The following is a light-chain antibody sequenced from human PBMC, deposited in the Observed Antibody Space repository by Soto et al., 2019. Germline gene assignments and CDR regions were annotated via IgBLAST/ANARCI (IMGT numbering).Light chain of an antibody. J-gene: IGKJ1*01. V-gene: IGKV1-5*03. Sequence: DIQMTQSPSTLSGSVGDRVTITCRASQTISSWLAWYQQKPGKAPKLLIYKASTLKSGVPSRFSGSGSGTEFTLTITSLPPHAFATYSCQHYNSYSEAFGQGTKVDIK. CDR3: QHYNSYSEA. CDR1: QTISSW. CDR2: KAS.